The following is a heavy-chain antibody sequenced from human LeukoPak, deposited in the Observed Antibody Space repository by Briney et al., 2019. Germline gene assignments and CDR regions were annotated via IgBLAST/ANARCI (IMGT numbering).Heavy chain of an antibody. CDR2: IKSKTDGGTT. V-gene: IGHV3-15*01. CDR3: TTDWDSSGWYFDYYYYMDV. Sequence: GGSLRLSCAASGFTFSNAWMSWVRQAPGKGLEWVGRIKSKTDGGTTDYAAPVKGRFTISRDDSKNTLYLQMNSLKTEDTAVYYCTTDWDSSGWYFDYYYYMDVWGKGTTVTVSS. J-gene: IGHJ6*03. D-gene: IGHD6-19*01. CDR1: GFTFSNAW.